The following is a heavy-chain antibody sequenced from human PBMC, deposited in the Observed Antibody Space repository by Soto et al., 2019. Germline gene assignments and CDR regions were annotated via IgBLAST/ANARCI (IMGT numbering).Heavy chain of an antibody. CDR2: IYPGDSDT. J-gene: IGHJ6*02. CDR1: GYSFTSYW. D-gene: IGHD6-19*01. V-gene: IGHV5-51*01. Sequence: GESLKISCKGSGYSFTSYWIGWVRQMPGKGLEWMGIIYPGDSDTRYSPSFQGQVTISADKSISTAYLQWSSLKASDTAMYYCASCIAVAGTRVGLASDYYGMDVWGQGTTVTVSS. CDR3: ASCIAVAGTRVGLASDYYGMDV.